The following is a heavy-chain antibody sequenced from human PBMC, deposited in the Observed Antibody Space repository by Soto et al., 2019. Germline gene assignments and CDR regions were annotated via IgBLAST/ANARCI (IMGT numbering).Heavy chain of an antibody. V-gene: IGHV1-3*04. J-gene: IGHJ5*02. D-gene: IGHD6-25*01. CDR2: IITGNAQT. Sequence: ASVKVSCKTSGYTFSTYTLHWVRQAPGQGLEWMGWIITGNAQTRYSQNFQGRVTITRDTSASTAYMELSSLRIEDTAVYFCARDSGTASGYFDPWGQGTLVTVSS. CDR1: GYTFSTYT. CDR3: ARDSGTASGYFDP.